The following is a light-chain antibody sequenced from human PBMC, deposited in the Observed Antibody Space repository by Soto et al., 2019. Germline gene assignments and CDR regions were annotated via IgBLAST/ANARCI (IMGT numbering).Light chain of an antibody. J-gene: IGLJ2*01. CDR2: DVR. Sequence: QSALNQPASVSGSPGQSITISCAGTMRDVGAYNLVSWYQQHPGRAPQLIIYDVRNRPSGISFRFSGSKSGNTASLTISGLQAADDDAYYCSSSSAKSSLIFGGGTKLTVL. V-gene: IGLV2-14*03. CDR3: SSSSAKSSLI. CDR1: MRDVGAYNL.